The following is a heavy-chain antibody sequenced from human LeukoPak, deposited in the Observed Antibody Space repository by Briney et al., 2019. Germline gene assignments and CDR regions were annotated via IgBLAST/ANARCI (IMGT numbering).Heavy chain of an antibody. CDR1: GYTFTGYY. D-gene: IGHD3-22*01. J-gene: IGHJ3*02. V-gene: IGHV1-2*02. CDR2: INPNSGGT. Sequence: ASVKVSCKASGYTFTGYYMHWVRQAPGQGLEWMGWINPNSGGTNYAQKFQGRVTMTRDTSITTAFMELSSLSSDDTAVYYCARGRRHYDSSAYYYEGDAFDIWGQGTMVTVSS. CDR3: ARGRRHYDSSAYYYEGDAFDI.